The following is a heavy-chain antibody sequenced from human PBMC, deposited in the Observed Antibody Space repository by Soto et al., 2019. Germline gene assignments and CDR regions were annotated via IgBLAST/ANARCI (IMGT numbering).Heavy chain of an antibody. D-gene: IGHD2-21*02. CDR2: VYYTGST. J-gene: IGHJ5*02. CDR1: GFSISSGGYY. V-gene: IGHV4-30-4*01. Sequence: PSETLSLTCTVSGFSISSGGYYWSWIRQHPGKGLEWIGYVYYTGSTYYNPSLMSRLTISVDTSKNQFSLKLTSVTAAETAVYYCVRTARQGAVAPHWFDRWGQGTQVTVSS. CDR3: VRTARQGAVAPHWFDR.